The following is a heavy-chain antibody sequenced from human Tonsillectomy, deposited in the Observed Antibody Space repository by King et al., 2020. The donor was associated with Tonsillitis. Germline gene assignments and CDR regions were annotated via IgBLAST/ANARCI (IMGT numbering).Heavy chain of an antibody. J-gene: IGHJ4*02. V-gene: IGHV4-59*01. D-gene: IGHD3-10*01. CDR1: GGSISSYY. CDR3: ARGRGRSPWEGSGSYYYEY. Sequence: VQLQESGPGLVKPSETLSLTCTVSGGSISSYYWNWVRQPPGKGLEWIGYIYYSGSTNYNPSLKSRVTITVDTSKNQFSLKLTSVTAADTAVYYCARGRGRSPWEGSGSYYYEYWGQGTLVTVSS. CDR2: IYYSGST.